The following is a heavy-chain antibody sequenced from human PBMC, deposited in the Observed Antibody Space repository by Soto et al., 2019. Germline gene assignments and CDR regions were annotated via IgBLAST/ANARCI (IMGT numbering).Heavy chain of an antibody. D-gene: IGHD3-3*01. CDR2: MNPNSGNT. J-gene: IGHJ5*02. CDR3: ARVATYYDFWSGYQGGYDWFDP. V-gene: IGHV1-8*01. Sequence: ASVKVTCKASGYTFTSCDISWVRQATGQGLEWMGWMNPNSGNTGYAQKFQGRVTMTRNTSISTAYMELSSLRSEDTAVYYCARVATYYDFWSGYQGGYDWFDPWGQGTLVTVSS. CDR1: GYTFTSCD.